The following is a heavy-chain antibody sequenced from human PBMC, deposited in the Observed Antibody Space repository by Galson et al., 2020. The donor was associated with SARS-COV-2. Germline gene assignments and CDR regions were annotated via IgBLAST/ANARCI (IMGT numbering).Heavy chain of an antibody. Sequence: GESLKISCAASGFTFSNAWMSWVRQAPGKGLEWVGRIKSKTDGGTADYAAPVKGRFTISRDDSKTTLYLQMTSLKTDDTAVYYCATGGTGVFFSWGQGTLVTGSS. CDR2: IKSKTDGGTA. J-gene: IGHJ5*02. D-gene: IGHD7-27*01. V-gene: IGHV3-15*01. CDR1: GFTFSNAW. CDR3: ATGGTGVFFS.